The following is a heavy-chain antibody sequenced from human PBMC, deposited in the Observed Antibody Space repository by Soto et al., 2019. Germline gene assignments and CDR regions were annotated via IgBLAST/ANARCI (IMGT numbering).Heavy chain of an antibody. CDR2: IKKDASEK. V-gene: IGHV3-7*05. J-gene: IGHJ6*02. D-gene: IGHD3-3*02. Sequence: EVQLVESGGGLVQPGGSLRLSCAVSGFTFSNYRMSWVRQAPGKGLEWVANIKKDASEKYYVDSVKGRFIISRDNGKKSLYLPMNDLRAEDTAVYYCAAILGMDVWGQGTTVTVSS. CDR1: GFTFSNYR. CDR3: AAILGMDV.